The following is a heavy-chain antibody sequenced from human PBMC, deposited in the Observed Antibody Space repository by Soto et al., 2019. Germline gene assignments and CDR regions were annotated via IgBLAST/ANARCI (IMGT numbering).Heavy chain of an antibody. D-gene: IGHD6-13*01. CDR1: GYSISSGYY. J-gene: IGHJ4*02. Sequence: SETLSLTCVVSGYSISSGYYWGWIRQPPGKGLEWIGSIYHSGSTSYNPSLKSRVTISVDTSRNQFSLKLSSVSAADTAVYYCVRDQYSSSHLVSAYWGQGALVTVSS. V-gene: IGHV4-38-2*02. CDR2: IYHSGST. CDR3: VRDQYSSSHLVSAY.